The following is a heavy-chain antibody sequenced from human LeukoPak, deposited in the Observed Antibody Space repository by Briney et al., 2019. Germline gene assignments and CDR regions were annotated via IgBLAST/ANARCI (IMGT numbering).Heavy chain of an antibody. D-gene: IGHD2-2*01. V-gene: IGHV1-69*01. CDR3: ALHCSSTSCSDY. J-gene: IGHJ4*02. CDR2: IIPIFGTA. CDR1: GGTFSSYA. Sequence: ASVEVSCKASGGTFSSYAISWVRQAPGQGLEWMGGIIPIFGTANYAQKFQGRVTITADESTSTAYMELSSLRSEDTAVYYCALHCSSTSCSDYWGQGTLVTVSS.